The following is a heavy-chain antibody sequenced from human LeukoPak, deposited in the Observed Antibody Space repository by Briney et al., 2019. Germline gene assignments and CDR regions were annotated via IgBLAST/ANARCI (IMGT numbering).Heavy chain of an antibody. V-gene: IGHV1-2*02. CDR3: ATTPLSGGDYRYYYYMDV. CDR1: GYTFTGYY. Sequence: ASVKVSCKASGYTFTGYYMHWVRQAPGQGLEWMGWINPNSGGTNYAQKFQGRVTMTRDTSISTAYMELSRLRSDDTAVYYCATTPLSGGDYRYYYYMDVWGKGTTVTVSS. CDR2: INPNSGGT. D-gene: IGHD4-17*01. J-gene: IGHJ6*03.